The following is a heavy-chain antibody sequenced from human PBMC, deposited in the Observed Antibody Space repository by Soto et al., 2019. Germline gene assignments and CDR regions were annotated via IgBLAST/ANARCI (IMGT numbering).Heavy chain of an antibody. CDR2: ISGSGGST. V-gene: IGHV3-23*01. CDR3: ARRGSGSYPHS. D-gene: IGHD1-26*01. CDR1: GFTFSSYA. Sequence: EVQLLESGGGLVQPGGSLRLSCAASGFTFSSYAMRWVRQAPGKGLEWVSAISGSGGSTYYADSVKGRFTISRDNSKTPLYLQRNSMSAEDTAVYYCARRGSGSYPHSWAKGTLLTVPS. J-gene: IGHJ4*02.